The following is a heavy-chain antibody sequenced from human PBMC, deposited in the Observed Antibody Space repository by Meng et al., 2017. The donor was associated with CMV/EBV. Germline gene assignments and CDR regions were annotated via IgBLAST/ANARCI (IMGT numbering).Heavy chain of an antibody. CDR1: GFTFSSYG. D-gene: IGHD2-2*01. V-gene: IGHV3-30*02. J-gene: IGHJ6*02. Sequence: GESLKISCAASGFTFSSYGMHWVRQAPGKGLEWVAVIWYDGSNKYYADSVKGRFTISRDNSKNTLYLQMNSLRAEDTAVYYCAKRGGYCSSTSCQYYYGMDVWGQGTTVTVSS. CDR2: IWYDGSNK. CDR3: AKRGGYCSSTSCQYYYGMDV.